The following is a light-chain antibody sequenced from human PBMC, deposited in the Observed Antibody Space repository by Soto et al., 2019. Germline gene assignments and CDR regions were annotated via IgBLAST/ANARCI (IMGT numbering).Light chain of an antibody. CDR1: QDISDY. CDR3: QQYEAVVT. V-gene: IGKV1-9*01. J-gene: IGKJ1*01. CDR2: AAS. Sequence: DIQLTQSPSFLSASVGDRVTITCRASQDISDYLAWYQQRPGKAPKLLIYAASTLQSGVPSRFSGSGSGTEFTLTISRLEPEDVAVYYCQQYEAVVTFGQGTKVEI.